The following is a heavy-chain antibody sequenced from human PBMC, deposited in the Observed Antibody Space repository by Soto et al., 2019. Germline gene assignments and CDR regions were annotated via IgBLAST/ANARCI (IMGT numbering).Heavy chain of an antibody. CDR2: VYYTGIT. V-gene: IGHV4-39*01. CDR1: GSSMSSSAYY. D-gene: IGHD2-15*01. J-gene: IGHJ3*02. Sequence: QMHLQQSGPGLVKPSETLSLTCTVAGSSMSSSAYYWGWIRQPPGKGLEWIGSVYYTGITDYKSSLESRVPISADTSKNQFSLRLTSLSAADTAIYFCARQGRPGYCTGGNCYPTFDIWGPGTMVTVSS. CDR3: ARQGRPGYCTGGNCYPTFDI.